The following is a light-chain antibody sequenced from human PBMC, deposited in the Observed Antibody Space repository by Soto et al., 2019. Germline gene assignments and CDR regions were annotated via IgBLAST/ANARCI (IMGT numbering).Light chain of an antibody. V-gene: IGKV3-20*01. CDR3: QQYSGSPWT. J-gene: IGKJ1*01. Sequence: EVVLTQSPGTLSLSPGERATLSCRASQSVSSYLAWYQQKPGQAPRLLIYGASSRATGIPDRFSGSGSGKDFTLTISRLEPEDFAVYYCQQYSGSPWTFGQGTKVEIK. CDR2: GAS. CDR1: QSVSSY.